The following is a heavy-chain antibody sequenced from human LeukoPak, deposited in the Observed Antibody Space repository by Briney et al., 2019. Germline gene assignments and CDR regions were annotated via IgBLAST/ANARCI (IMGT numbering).Heavy chain of an antibody. Sequence: ASVKVSCKASGYTFTGYYMHWVRQAPGQGLEWMGWINPNSGGTNYAQKFQGRVTMTRDTSISTAYMELSRLRSDDTAVYYCARDHSNWNYAPDFWGQGTLVIVSS. CDR3: ARDHSNWNYAPDF. V-gene: IGHV1-2*02. D-gene: IGHD1-7*01. J-gene: IGHJ4*02. CDR1: GYTFTGYY. CDR2: INPNSGGT.